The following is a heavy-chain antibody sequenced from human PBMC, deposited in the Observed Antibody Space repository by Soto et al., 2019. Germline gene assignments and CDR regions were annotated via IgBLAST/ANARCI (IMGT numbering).Heavy chain of an antibody. CDR3: AKHSSISAPPLVWFDP. D-gene: IGHD6-6*01. J-gene: IGHJ5*02. CDR1: SYTFTSYG. Sequence: ASVKVSSNASSYTFTSYGITWVRQAPGQGLEWMGWISAYNGNTNYAQKLQGRVSMSRDTSTSTAYMELKSLRSDDTAVYYCAKHSSISAPPLVWFDPWGQRTLVTVSA. CDR2: ISAYNGNT. V-gene: IGHV1-18*01.